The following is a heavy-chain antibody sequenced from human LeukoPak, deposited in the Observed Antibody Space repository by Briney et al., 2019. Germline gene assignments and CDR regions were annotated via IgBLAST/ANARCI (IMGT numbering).Heavy chain of an antibody. Sequence: GGSLRLSCAASGFTFGSYGMHWVRQAPGKGLEWVAVISYDGSNKYYADSVKGRFTISRDNSKNTLYLQMNSLRAEDTAVYYCARAGPADSSGYYDSLEYFQHWGQGTLVTVSS. CDR2: ISYDGSNK. D-gene: IGHD3-22*01. CDR3: ARAGPADSSGYYDSLEYFQH. V-gene: IGHV3-30*03. CDR1: GFTFGSYG. J-gene: IGHJ1*01.